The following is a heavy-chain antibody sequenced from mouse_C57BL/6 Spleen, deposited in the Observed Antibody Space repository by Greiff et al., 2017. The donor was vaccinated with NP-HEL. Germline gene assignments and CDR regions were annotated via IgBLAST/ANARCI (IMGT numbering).Heavy chain of an antibody. CDR1: GYTFTSYW. D-gene: IGHD1-1*01. V-gene: IGHV1-55*01. CDR2: IYPGSGST. J-gene: IGHJ2*01. CDR3: ARGNYYGSSSENFDY. Sequence: QVQLQQPGAELVKSGASVKMSCKASGYTFTSYWITWVKQRPGQGLEWIGDIYPGSGSTNYTEKFKSKATLTVDTSSSTAYMQLSSLTSEDSAVYYCARGNYYGSSSENFDYWGQGTTLTVSS.